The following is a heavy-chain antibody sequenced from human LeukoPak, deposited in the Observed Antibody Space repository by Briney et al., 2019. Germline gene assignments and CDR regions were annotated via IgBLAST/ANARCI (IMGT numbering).Heavy chain of an antibody. CDR3: AKPHYYGSGSYYGY. CDR1: GFTFSSYA. CDR2: ISGSGGST. J-gene: IGHJ4*02. D-gene: IGHD3-10*01. V-gene: IGHV3-23*01. Sequence: GGSLRLSCAASGFTFSSYAMSWVRQAPGKGLEWVSAISGSGGSTYYAHSVKGRFTISRDNSKNTLYLQMNSLRAEDTAVYYCAKPHYYGSGSYYGYWGQGTLVTVSS.